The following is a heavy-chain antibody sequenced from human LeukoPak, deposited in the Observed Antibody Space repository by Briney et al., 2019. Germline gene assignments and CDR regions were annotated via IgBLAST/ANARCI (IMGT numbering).Heavy chain of an antibody. CDR3: ARDPPAVAANTYG. Sequence: PGGSLRLSCAASGFTVSNNYMRWVRQAPGKGLEWVSLIYSGGATFYADAVKGRFTISRDGSKNTLYLQMNSLRAEDTAVYCCARDPPAVAANTYGWGQGTLVTVSS. D-gene: IGHD6-6*01. V-gene: IGHV3-66*01. J-gene: IGHJ4*02. CDR2: IYSGGAT. CDR1: GFTVSNNY.